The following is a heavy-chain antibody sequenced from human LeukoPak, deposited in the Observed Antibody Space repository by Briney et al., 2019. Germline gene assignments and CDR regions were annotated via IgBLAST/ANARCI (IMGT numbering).Heavy chain of an antibody. J-gene: IGHJ6*02. CDR1: GFTFSNYW. Sequence: GGSLRLSCAASGFTFSNYWMHWVRQAPGKGLVWVSRINSDGSSTSYADSVKGRFTISTDNAKNTLYLQMNSLRAEDTAVYYCARDTEFSHGSGTGPSYYYYGMYVWGQVTTVTVSS. D-gene: IGHD3-10*01. V-gene: IGHV3-74*01. CDR2: INSDGSST. CDR3: ARDTEFSHGSGTGPSYYYYGMYV.